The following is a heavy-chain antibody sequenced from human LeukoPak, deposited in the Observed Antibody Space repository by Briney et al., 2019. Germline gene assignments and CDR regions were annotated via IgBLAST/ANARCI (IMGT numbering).Heavy chain of an antibody. V-gene: IGHV3-11*04. CDR3: ARPRRRGYSYGQKLNDAFDI. CDR1: GFTFSDYY. Sequence: GGSLRLSCAASGFTFSDYYMSWIRQAPGKGLEWVSYISSSGSTIYYADSVKGRFTISRDNAKNSLYLQMNSLRAEDTAVYYCARPRRRGYSYGQKLNDAFDIWGQGTMVTVSS. CDR2: ISSSGSTI. J-gene: IGHJ3*02. D-gene: IGHD5-18*01.